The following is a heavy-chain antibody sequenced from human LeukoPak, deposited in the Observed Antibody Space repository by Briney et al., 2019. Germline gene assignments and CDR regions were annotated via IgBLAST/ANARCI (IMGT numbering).Heavy chain of an antibody. V-gene: IGHV3-48*03. D-gene: IGHD3-3*01. CDR1: GLTFSSYE. J-gene: IGHJ4*02. CDR2: IASGGGANR. CDR3: GRDGVAFWSCYSSFDY. Sequence: GGSLRLSCAASGLTFSSYEMNWVRQAPGKGLEWVSYIASGGGANRFYSESVKGRFTISRDNAKNSLYLQMNSLRAEDTPVDYWGRDGVAFWSCYSSFDYWGQGTLVTVSS.